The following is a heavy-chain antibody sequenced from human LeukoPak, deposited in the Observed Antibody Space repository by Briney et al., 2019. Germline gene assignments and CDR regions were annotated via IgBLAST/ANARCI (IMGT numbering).Heavy chain of an antibody. Sequence: GASVKVSCKPSGYTFTVNYLHWVRQAPGQGLEWMGWLNPNSGATNYAQKFQSRVTLTRDTSIRTAYMELTSLTSDDTAIYYCARGAGSSWFDYWGQGALVTVSS. CDR2: LNPNSGAT. J-gene: IGHJ4*02. V-gene: IGHV1-2*02. CDR1: GYTFTVNY. D-gene: IGHD6-13*01. CDR3: ARGAGSSWFDY.